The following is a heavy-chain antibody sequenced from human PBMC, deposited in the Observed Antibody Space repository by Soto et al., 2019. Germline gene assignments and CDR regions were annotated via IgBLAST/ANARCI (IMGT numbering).Heavy chain of an antibody. CDR1: GFTFSSYA. V-gene: IGHV3-23*01. J-gene: IGHJ6*02. Sequence: EVQLLESGGGLVQPGGSLRLSCAAFGFTFSSYAMSWVRQAPGKGLEWVSAISGSGGNTYADSVKGRFTISRDNSKNTLYLHLNSLRAEDTAVYSCASDYYGMDVWGQGTTVTVSS. CDR2: ISGSGGNT. CDR3: ASDYYGMDV.